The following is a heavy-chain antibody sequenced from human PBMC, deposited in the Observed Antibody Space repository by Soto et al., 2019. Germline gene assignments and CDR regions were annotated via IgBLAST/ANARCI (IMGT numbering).Heavy chain of an antibody. V-gene: IGHV4-39*01. CDR2: IFYGGGTGVT. CDR3: ARRGGGDSLFDS. J-gene: IGHJ4*02. D-gene: IGHD4-17*01. Sequence: QLHLQESGPGLVKPSETLSLTCTVSGDSFSTSNYYWGWIRQPPGKGLEWIGNIFYGGGTGVTYYTPSLKSRVIISVDTSKTQFSLKLRSITAADTAFYFCARRGGGDSLFDSWGQGKLVTVSS. CDR1: GDSFSTSNYY.